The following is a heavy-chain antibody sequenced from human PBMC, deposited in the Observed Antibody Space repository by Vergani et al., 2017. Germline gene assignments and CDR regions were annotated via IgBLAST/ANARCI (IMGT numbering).Heavy chain of an antibody. J-gene: IGHJ6*02. CDR3: ARDRGYCSSTSCQHYYGMDV. V-gene: IGHV3-21*01. Sequence: EVQLVESGGGLVKPGGSLRLSCAASGFTFSSYSMNWFRQAPGKGLEWVSSISSSSSYIYYADSVKGRFTISRDNAKNSLYLQMNSLRAEDRAVYYCARDRGYCSSTSCQHYYGMDVWGQGTTVTVSS. D-gene: IGHD2-2*01. CDR1: GFTFSSYS. CDR2: ISSSSSYI.